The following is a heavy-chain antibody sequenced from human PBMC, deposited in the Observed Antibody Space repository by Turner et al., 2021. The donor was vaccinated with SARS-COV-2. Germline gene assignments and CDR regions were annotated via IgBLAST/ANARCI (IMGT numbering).Heavy chain of an antibody. J-gene: IGHJ6*02. V-gene: IGHV4-59*08. CDR2: IYYSGST. CDR3: ARHPLNYDFGSGYYYYGMDV. D-gene: IGHD3-3*01. Sequence: QVQLPESGTGLVKPSDTLSLTCTVPGGSLSSYYWSWIRQPPGKGLEWIGYIYYSGSTNYNPSLKSRVTISVDTSKNQFSLKLSSVTAADTAVYYCARHPLNYDFGSGYYYYGMDVWGQGTTVTVSS. CDR1: GGSLSSYY.